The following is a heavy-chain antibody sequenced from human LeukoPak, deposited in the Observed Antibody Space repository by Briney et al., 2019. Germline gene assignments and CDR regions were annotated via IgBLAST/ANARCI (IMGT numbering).Heavy chain of an antibody. CDR2: IYYSGST. CDR3: ARGYSGFHAFDI. D-gene: IGHD5-12*01. Sequence: SQTLSLTCTVSGGSISSGGYYWSWISQHPGKGLEWIGYIYYSGSTYYNPSLKSRVTISVDTSKNQFSLKLSSVTAADTAVYYCARGYSGFHAFDIWGQGTMVTVSS. CDR1: GGSISSGGYY. V-gene: IGHV4-31*03. J-gene: IGHJ3*02.